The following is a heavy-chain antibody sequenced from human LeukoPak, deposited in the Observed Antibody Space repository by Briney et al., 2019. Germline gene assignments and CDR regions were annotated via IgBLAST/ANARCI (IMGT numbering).Heavy chain of an antibody. D-gene: IGHD6-19*01. CDR2: ISSNGGST. CDR1: GFTFSSYA. CDR3: PRVGYSNGAFDY. Sequence: GGSLRLSCAASGFTFSSYAMHWVRQAPGKGLEYVSAISSNGGSTYYANSVKGRFTISRDNSKNTLYLQMGSLRAEDMAVYYCPRVGYSNGAFDYWGQGTLVTVSS. V-gene: IGHV3-64*01. J-gene: IGHJ4*02.